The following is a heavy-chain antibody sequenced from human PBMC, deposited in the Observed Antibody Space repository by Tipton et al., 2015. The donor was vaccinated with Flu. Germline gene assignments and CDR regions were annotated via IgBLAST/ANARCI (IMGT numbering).Heavy chain of an antibody. J-gene: IGHJ4*01. V-gene: IGHV1-2*02. CDR3: ARDASITAIAVVIGTFDL. Sequence: QSGAEVKKPGASVKLSCKASGYAFNGYYIHWVRQAPGQGLEWMGWINSKSGGTQYAQRFQGRVTMTRDTSITTAYMELTTLRSEDTAVYFCARDASITAIAVVIGTFDLWGPGALVTVST. D-gene: IGHD3-22*01. CDR2: INSKSGGT. CDR1: GYAFNGYY.